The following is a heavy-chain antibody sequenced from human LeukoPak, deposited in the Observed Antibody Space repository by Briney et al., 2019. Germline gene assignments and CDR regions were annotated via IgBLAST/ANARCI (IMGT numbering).Heavy chain of an antibody. CDR2: IKQDGSEK. CDR3: ARCPXXSSGYYYVPSYFDY. Sequence: PGGPLRLSCAASGFTFSSYWMSWVRQAPGKGLEWVANIKQDGSEKYYVDSVKGRFTISRDNAKNSLYLQMNSLRAEDTAVYYCARCPXXSSGYYYVPSYFDYWGQGTLVTVSS. J-gene: IGHJ4*02. CDR1: GFTFSSYW. V-gene: IGHV3-7*01. D-gene: IGHD3-22*01.